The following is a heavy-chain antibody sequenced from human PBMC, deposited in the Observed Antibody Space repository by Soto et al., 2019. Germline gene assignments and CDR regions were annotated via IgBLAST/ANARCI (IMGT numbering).Heavy chain of an antibody. V-gene: IGHV4-30-4*01. J-gene: IGHJ4*02. CDR2: IYYSGST. D-gene: IGHD6-6*01. CDR1: GGSISSGDSY. Sequence: SETLSLTSTVSGGSISSGDSYWSWIRQPQGKGLEWIGYIYYSGSTYYNPSLKSRVTISVDTSKNQFSLKLSSVTSVDMAVYYCARGTSIAEHYFDYWGQGTLVTVSS. CDR3: ARGTSIAEHYFDY.